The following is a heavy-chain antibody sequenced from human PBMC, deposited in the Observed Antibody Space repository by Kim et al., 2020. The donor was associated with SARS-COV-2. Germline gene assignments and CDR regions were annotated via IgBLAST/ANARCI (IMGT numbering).Heavy chain of an antibody. CDR2: IYYSGST. Sequence: SETLSLTCTVSGGSISSYYWSWIRQPPGKGLEWIGYIYYSGSTNYNPSLKSRVTISVDTSKNQFSLKLSSVTAADTAVYYCARSWYSSYSGGWFDPWGQGTLVTVSS. D-gene: IGHD6-13*01. CDR1: GGSISSYY. V-gene: IGHV4-59*13. CDR3: ARSWYSSYSGGWFDP. J-gene: IGHJ5*02.